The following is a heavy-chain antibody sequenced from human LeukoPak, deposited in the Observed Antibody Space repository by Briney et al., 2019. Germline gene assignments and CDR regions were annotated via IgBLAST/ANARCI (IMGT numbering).Heavy chain of an antibody. V-gene: IGHV4-39*07. CDR2: IYNNGST. D-gene: IGHD6-19*01. J-gene: IGHJ6*03. Sequence: SETLSLTCTVSGGSFTRGCYCWGWIRQPPGKGLAWIGTIYNNGSTYYNPSLKSRVTISVDTSKNQFSLKLSSVTAADTAVYYCARDRESSGWYPYYYYYMDVWGKGTTVTISS. CDR3: ARDRESSGWYPYYYYYMDV. CDR1: GGSFTRGCYC.